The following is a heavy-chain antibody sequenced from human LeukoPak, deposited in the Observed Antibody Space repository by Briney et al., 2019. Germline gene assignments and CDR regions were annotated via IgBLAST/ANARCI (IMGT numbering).Heavy chain of an antibody. CDR2: IKKDGSEK. Sequence: GESLKISCKGSGYSFTSYWIGWVRQMPGKGLEWVANIKKDGSEKYYVDAVKGRFTISRDNAKTSLYLQMNSLRAEDTAVYYCARGGVEFGELFPNWFDPWGQGTLVTVSS. V-gene: IGHV3-7*02. CDR1: GYSFTSYW. D-gene: IGHD3-10*01. J-gene: IGHJ5*02. CDR3: ARGGVEFGELFPNWFDP.